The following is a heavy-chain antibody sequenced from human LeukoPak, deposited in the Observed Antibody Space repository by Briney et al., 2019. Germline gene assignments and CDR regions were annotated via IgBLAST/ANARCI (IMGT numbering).Heavy chain of an antibody. CDR1: GFTVSSSY. V-gene: IGHV3-53*01. Sequence: GGSLRLSCAASGFTVSSSYMSWVRQAPGKGLEWVSLIYSAGNTYYADSVKGRFTISRDNSKNTLFLQMNSLRAEDTAVYFCAREGENFWSGSNNYYFDYWGQGTLVTVSS. D-gene: IGHD3-3*01. CDR3: AREGENFWSGSNNYYFDY. J-gene: IGHJ4*02. CDR2: IYSAGNT.